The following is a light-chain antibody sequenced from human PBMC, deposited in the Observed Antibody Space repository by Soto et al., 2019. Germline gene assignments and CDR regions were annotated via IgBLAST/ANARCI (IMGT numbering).Light chain of an antibody. V-gene: IGLV1-47*02. CDR1: GSNIGPNY. Sequence: QSVLTQPPSASGTPGQRVTMSCSGSGSNIGPNYVYWFQQFPGTAPKLLIYNNDQRPSGVPDRFSGSKSGTSASLDISGLRSEDEADYYCAGWDDSLNGWVFGGGTKLTVL. CDR2: NND. CDR3: AGWDDSLNGWV. J-gene: IGLJ3*02.